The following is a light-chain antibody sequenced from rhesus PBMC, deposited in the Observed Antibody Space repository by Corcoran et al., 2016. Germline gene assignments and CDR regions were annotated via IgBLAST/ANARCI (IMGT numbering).Light chain of an antibody. CDR3: LQYSISPFP. CDR2: RAS. J-gene: IGKJ3*01. V-gene: IGKV1-22*01. Sequence: DIQMTQSPSSLSASIGDTVTITCRASQSTSNWVDWYQQKPGKAPKLLNYRASSLQSGVPSRCSGSGSGTDFTLTISSLQPADFATYYCLQYSISPFPFGPGTKLAIK. CDR1: QSTSNW.